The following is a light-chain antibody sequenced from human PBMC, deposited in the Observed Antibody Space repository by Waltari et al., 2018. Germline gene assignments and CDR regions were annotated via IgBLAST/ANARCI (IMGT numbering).Light chain of an antibody. Sequence: EIEMTQSPATLSVSPGERATVSCRASQSVGNKLAWYQQKPGQAPRLLFYDASTRATGIPVRFSGSGSGTEFTLTISSLQSEDFAVYYCQQSNNWPYTFGQGTEVEIK. CDR1: QSVGNK. J-gene: IGKJ2*01. V-gene: IGKV3-15*01. CDR2: DAS. CDR3: QQSNNWPYT.